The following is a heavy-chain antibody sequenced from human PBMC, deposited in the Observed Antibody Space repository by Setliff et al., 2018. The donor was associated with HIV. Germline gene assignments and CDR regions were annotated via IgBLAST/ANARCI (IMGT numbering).Heavy chain of an antibody. J-gene: IGHJ6*03. V-gene: IGHV4-31*03. CDR1: GGSISSGGYY. CDR3: ARVTSAHPTYYYYYMDV. Sequence: SETLSLTCTVSGGSISSGGYYWSWIRQHPGKGLEWIGYIYYSGSTHYNPSLKSRVTISVDTSKNQFSLKLSSVTAADTAVHYCARVTSAHPTYYYYYMDVWGKGTTVTVSS. D-gene: IGHD6-25*01. CDR2: IYYSGST.